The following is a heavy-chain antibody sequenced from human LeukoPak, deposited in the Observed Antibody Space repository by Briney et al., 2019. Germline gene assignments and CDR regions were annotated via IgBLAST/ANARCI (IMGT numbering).Heavy chain of an antibody. J-gene: IGHJ5*02. CDR1: GGSISSYY. CDR3: AREWYEMVRGVTHNWFDP. V-gene: IGHV4-59*01. D-gene: IGHD3-10*01. CDR2: IYYSGST. Sequence: SETLSLTCTVSGGSISSYYWSWIRQPPGKGLEWIGYIYYSGSTNYNPSLKSRVTISVDTSKNQFSLKLSSVTAADTAVYYRAREWYEMVRGVTHNWFDPWGQGTLVTVSS.